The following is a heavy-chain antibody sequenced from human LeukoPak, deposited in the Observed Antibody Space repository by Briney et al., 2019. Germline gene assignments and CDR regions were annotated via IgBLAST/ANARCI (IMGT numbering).Heavy chain of an antibody. Sequence: GGSLRLSCAASGFTFSSYTMNWVRQAPGKGLEWVSSITTTSSYIYYADSVKGRFTISRDNAKSSLFLQMNSLRAEDTAVYYCASGYSSSWATFDYWGRGTLVTVSS. V-gene: IGHV3-21*01. D-gene: IGHD6-13*01. J-gene: IGHJ4*02. CDR2: ITTTSSYI. CDR3: ASGYSSSWATFDY. CDR1: GFTFSSYT.